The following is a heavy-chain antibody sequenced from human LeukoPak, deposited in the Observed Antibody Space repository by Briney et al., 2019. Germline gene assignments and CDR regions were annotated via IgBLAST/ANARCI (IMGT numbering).Heavy chain of an antibody. V-gene: IGHV3-43*02. CDR1: GFTSDDLG. J-gene: IGHJ4*02. CDR3: AKDHPVLSF. CDR2: ISGDGNKI. Sequence: GGSLRLSCAASGFTSDDLGMHWARQVPGKGLEWVSFISGDGNKIHYADSVKGRFTVSRDKSKNSLYLEMISLRTEDTAFYYCAKDHPVLSFWGQGTLVTVSS. D-gene: IGHD2-8*01.